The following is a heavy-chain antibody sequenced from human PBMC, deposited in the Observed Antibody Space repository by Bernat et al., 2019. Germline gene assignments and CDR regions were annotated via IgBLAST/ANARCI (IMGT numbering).Heavy chain of an antibody. CDR1: GGSISSGGYY. CDR3: ARENDYYGSGGGWFDP. D-gene: IGHD3-10*01. Sequence: QVQLQESGPGLVKPSQTLSLTCTVSGGSISSGGYYWSWIRQHPGKGLEWIGYIYYSGSTYYNPSLKSRVTISVDTSKNQFSLKLSSVTAADTAVYYCARENDYYGSGGGWFDPWGQGTLVTVSS. CDR2: IYYSGST. J-gene: IGHJ5*02. V-gene: IGHV4-31*03.